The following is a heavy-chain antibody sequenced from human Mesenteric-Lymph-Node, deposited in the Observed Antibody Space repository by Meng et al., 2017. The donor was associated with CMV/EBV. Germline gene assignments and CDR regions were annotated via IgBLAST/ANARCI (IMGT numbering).Heavy chain of an antibody. D-gene: IGHD3-10*01. CDR3: VRDIGRGYYDY. Sequence: ACKVSGYTLTELSMHWVLQALGKGFEWMGGFDPEDGETIYAPKFQGRVTMTRNTSISTAYMELSSLRSEDTAVYYCVRDIGRGYYDYWGLGTLVTVSS. J-gene: IGHJ4*02. CDR2: FDPEDGET. V-gene: IGHV1-24*01. CDR1: GYTLTELS.